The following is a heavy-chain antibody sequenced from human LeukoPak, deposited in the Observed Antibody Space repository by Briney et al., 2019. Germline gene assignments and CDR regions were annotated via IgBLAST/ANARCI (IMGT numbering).Heavy chain of an antibody. J-gene: IGHJ4*02. CDR2: LYTGGDT. CDR3: ARDSGYYDTSPPD. V-gene: IGHV3-53*01. D-gene: IGHD3-22*01. Sequence: GGSLRLSCAVSGFSVSAHYMSWVRQAPGKGLECVSFLYTGGDTYYADSVKGRFTISRDNSKNTLYLQMNGLRAEDTAVYYCARDSGYYDTSPPDWGQGTLVTVSS. CDR1: GFSVSAHY.